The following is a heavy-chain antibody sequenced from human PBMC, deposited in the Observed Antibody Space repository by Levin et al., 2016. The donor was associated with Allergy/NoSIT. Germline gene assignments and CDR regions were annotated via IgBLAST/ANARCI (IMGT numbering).Heavy chain of an antibody. V-gene: IGHV4-39*01. D-gene: IGHD3-10*01. Sequence: GSLRLSCTVSGGSISSSSYYWGWIRQPPGKGLEWIGSIYYSGSTYYNPSLKSRVTISVDTSKNQFSLKLSSVTAADTAVYYCARLWFGPHHGFDPWGQGTLVTVSS. CDR3: ARLWFGPHHGFDP. CDR2: IYYSGST. CDR1: GGSISSSSYY. J-gene: IGHJ5*02.